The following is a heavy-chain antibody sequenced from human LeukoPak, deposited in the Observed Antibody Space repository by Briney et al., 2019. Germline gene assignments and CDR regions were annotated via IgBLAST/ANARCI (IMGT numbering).Heavy chain of an antibody. V-gene: IGHV3-48*01. CDR1: GFTFSSYS. Sequence: GGSLRLSCAASGFTFSSYSMNWVRQAPGKGLEWVSYISSSSSTIYYADSVKGRFTISRDNAKNSLYLQMYSLRAEGTAVYYCARDRQQLVDYWGQGTLVTVSS. J-gene: IGHJ4*02. CDR2: ISSSSSTI. CDR3: ARDRQQLVDY. D-gene: IGHD6-13*01.